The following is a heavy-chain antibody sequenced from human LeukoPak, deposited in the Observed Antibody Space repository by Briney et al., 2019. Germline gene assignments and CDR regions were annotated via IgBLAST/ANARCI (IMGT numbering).Heavy chain of an antibody. CDR1: GFTFNKYW. D-gene: IGHD3-10*01. J-gene: IGHJ4*02. V-gene: IGHV3-7*01. CDR3: ARGYYYSGTYYLSFFDY. Sequence: GGSLRLSCAASGFTFNKYWLSWVREAPGKGLERVAHIKQDDSEIYYLESVEGGFTITRDNAKKSLYMKMRRLRDESTAVYYCARGYYYSGTYYLSFFDYWGQGTLVTVSS. CDR2: IKQDDSEI.